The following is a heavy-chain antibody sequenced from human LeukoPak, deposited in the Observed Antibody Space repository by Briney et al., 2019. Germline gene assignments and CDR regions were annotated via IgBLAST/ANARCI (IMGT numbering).Heavy chain of an antibody. Sequence: GVSLRLSCAASGFTFSTYALTWVRQAPGKGLEWVSTIGGSGGVTYYADSVKGRFTISRDNSKNTLYLQMNSLRAEDTAVYYCAKDGRGGDCTSASCTNWFGPWGQGTLVTVSS. J-gene: IGHJ5*02. D-gene: IGHD2-2*01. CDR3: AKDGRGGDCTSASCTNWFGP. CDR1: GFTFSTYA. CDR2: IGGSGGVT. V-gene: IGHV3-23*01.